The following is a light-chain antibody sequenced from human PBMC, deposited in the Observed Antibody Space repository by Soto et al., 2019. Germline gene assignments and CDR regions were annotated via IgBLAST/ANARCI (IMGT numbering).Light chain of an antibody. CDR1: QRVSDSY. J-gene: IGKJ3*01. V-gene: IGKV3-20*01. CDR2: AS. Sequence: EIVLTQSPGTLSLSPGERATLSCMASQRVSDSYLAWYQHKPGQAPRLLIYASTRATGIPDRFSGSGSGTDFTLTISRLEPEDFAVYYCQHYGTSALFGPGTKVDIK. CDR3: QHYGTSAL.